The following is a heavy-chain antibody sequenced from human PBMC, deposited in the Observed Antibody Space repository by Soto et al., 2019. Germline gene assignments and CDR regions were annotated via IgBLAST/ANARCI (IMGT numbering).Heavy chain of an antibody. V-gene: IGHV3-48*02. J-gene: IGHJ3*01. CDR1: GFMFSNYA. CDR2: ISSSSSTV. D-gene: IGHD6-19*01. Sequence: EVRLVESGGGLVQPGGSLRVSCAASGFMFSNYAMNWVRQAPGKGLEWLSYISSSSSTVSYADSVKGRFTISRDNAKNSLYLQMKSLRDEDTAVYYCARALRQWLADAFDVWGQGTMLTVSS. CDR3: ARALRQWLADAFDV.